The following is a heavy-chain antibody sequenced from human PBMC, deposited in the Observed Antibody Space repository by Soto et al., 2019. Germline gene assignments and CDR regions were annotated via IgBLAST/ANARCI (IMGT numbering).Heavy chain of an antibody. CDR3: ARGGQWDFLSDY. D-gene: IGHD1-26*01. J-gene: IGHJ4*02. Sequence: ASVKVSFKGSAYTFSRYYIIGVRQAPGQGLEWRGWVSAYNGNTHYEQKLQGRVTLTTDTSTSTDYMELRSLRSDDTSVYFCARGGQWDFLSDYWGQGTLVTVS. CDR2: VSAYNGNT. CDR1: AYTFSRYY. V-gene: IGHV1-18*01.